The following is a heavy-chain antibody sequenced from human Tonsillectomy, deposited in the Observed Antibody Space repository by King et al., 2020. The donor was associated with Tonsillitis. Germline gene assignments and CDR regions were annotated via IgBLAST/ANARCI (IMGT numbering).Heavy chain of an antibody. Sequence: VQLVESGGGLVQPGGSLRLSCAASGFTFSSYAMSWVRQAPGKGLEWVSAISGSGGSTYYADSVKGRFTISRDNSKNTLYLQMNSLRAEDTAVYYCAKDRITMIVVVTSAAFDIWGKGTMVTVSS. V-gene: IGHV3-23*04. D-gene: IGHD3-22*01. CDR1: GFTFSSYA. J-gene: IGHJ3*02. CDR3: AKDRITMIVVVTSAAFDI. CDR2: ISGSGGST.